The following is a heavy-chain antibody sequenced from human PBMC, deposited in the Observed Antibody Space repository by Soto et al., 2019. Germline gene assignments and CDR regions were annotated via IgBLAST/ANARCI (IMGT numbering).Heavy chain of an antibody. D-gene: IGHD3-3*01. CDR2: ISSSSSYI. CDR3: AREELRFLEWLARGCYGMDV. V-gene: IGHV3-21*01. CDR1: GFTFSSYS. Sequence: GGSLRLSCAASGFTFSSYSMNWVRQAPGKGLEWVSSISSSSSYIYYADSVKGRFTISRDNAKNSLYLQMNSLRAEDTAVYYCAREELRFLEWLARGCYGMDVWGQGTTVTVSS. J-gene: IGHJ6*02.